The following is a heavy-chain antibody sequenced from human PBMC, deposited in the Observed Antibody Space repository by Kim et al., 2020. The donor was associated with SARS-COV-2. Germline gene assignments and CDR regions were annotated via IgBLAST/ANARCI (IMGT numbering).Heavy chain of an antibody. CDR3: ARDDLPAARPFDY. J-gene: IGHJ4*02. V-gene: IGHV3-33*01. Sequence: YADSVKGRFTISRDNSKNTLYLQMNSLRTEDTAVYYCARDDLPAARPFDYWGQGTLVTVSS. D-gene: IGHD2-2*02.